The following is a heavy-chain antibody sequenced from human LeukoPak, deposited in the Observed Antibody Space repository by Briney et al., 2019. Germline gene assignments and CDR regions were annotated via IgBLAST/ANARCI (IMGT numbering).Heavy chain of an antibody. J-gene: IGHJ2*01. Sequence: GGSLRLSCAASGFTFSSYSMLWVRQAPGKGLEWVSYISSSSSTIYYADSVKGRFTISRDNAKNSLYLQMNTLRAEDTAVYYCAKVWAHDGSGNPYWHFDLWGRGTLVTVSS. CDR1: GFTFSSYS. D-gene: IGHD3-10*01. CDR2: ISSSSSTI. V-gene: IGHV3-48*01. CDR3: AKVWAHDGSGNPYWHFDL.